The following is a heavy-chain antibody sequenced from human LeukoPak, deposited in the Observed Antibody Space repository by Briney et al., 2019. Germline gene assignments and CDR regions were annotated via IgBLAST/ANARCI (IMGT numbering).Heavy chain of an antibody. CDR1: GGSISSSNW. J-gene: IGHJ4*02. D-gene: IGHD3-22*01. Sequence: SSETLSLTCAVSGGSISSSNWWSWVRQPPGKGLEWIGEIYHRGSTNYNPSLKSRVTISVDKSKNQFSLKLSSVTAADTAVYYCARGGYSQYYFDYWGQGTLVTVSS. CDR3: ARGGYSQYYFDY. V-gene: IGHV4-4*02. CDR2: IYHRGST.